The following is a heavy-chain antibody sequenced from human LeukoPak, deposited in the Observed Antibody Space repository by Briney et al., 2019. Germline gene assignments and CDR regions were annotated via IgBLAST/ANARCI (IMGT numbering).Heavy chain of an antibody. CDR3: ARSKMATKCYYYYMDV. Sequence: ASVKVSCKASGYTFTSYAMNWVRQAPGQGLEWMGWINTNTGNPTYAQGFTGRFVFSLDTSVSTAYLQISSLKAEDTAVYYCARSKMATKCYYYYMDVWGKGTTVTVSS. J-gene: IGHJ6*03. D-gene: IGHD5-24*01. CDR2: INTNTGNP. V-gene: IGHV7-4-1*02. CDR1: GYTFTSYA.